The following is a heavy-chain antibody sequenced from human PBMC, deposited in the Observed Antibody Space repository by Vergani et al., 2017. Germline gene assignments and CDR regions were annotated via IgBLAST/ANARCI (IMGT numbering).Heavy chain of an antibody. CDR1: GFTFSSYE. CDR2: ISSSGSTI. D-gene: IGHD2-2*01. CDR3: ASCQTPEIVVVPAAIGVFDAFDI. Sequence: EVQLVESGGGLVQPGGSLRLSCAASGFTFSSYEMNWVRQAPGKGLEWVSYISSSGSTIYYADSVKGRFTISRDNAKNSLYLQMNSLRAEDTAVYYCASCQTPEIVVVPAAIGVFDAFDIWGQGTMVTVSS. V-gene: IGHV3-48*03. J-gene: IGHJ3*02.